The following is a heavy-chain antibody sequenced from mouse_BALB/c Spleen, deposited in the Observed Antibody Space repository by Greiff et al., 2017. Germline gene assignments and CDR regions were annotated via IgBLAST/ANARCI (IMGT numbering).Heavy chain of an antibody. V-gene: IGHV1-69*02. CDR3: ARSYDGYDGGFAY. J-gene: IGHJ3*01. CDR1: GYTFTSYW. Sequence: QVQLQQPGAELVKPGASVKLSCKASGYTFTSYWMHWVKQRPGQGLEWIGEIDPSDSYTNYNQKFKGKATLTVDKSSSTAYMQLSSLTSEDSAVYYGARSYDGYDGGFAYWGQGTLVTVSA. D-gene: IGHD2-3*01. CDR2: IDPSDSYT.